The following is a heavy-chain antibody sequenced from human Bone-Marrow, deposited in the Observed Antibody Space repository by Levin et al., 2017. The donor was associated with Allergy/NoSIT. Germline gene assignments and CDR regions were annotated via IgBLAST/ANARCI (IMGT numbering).Heavy chain of an antibody. J-gene: IGHJ5*01. CDR3: VKHPRSHYFGSGSAQYNWFDS. Sequence: GGSLRLSCGASGFNFISYAMSWVRQAPGKGLEWVSGISNSGGTTYYTDSVKGRFTISRDNSKSTVYMKMNNMRAEDTAYYYFVKHPRSHYFGSGSAQYNWFDSWGQGTLVTVSS. CDR1: GFNFISYA. CDR2: ISNSGGTT. D-gene: IGHD3-10*01. V-gene: IGHV3-23*01.